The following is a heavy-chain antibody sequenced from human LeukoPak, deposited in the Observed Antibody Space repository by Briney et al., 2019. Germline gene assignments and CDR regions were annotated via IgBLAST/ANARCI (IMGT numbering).Heavy chain of an antibody. CDR3: ARTLGPYYYDTSGYP. Sequence: ASVRASCKASGYTFTTYNINWVRQASGQGLEWMGWLNPDSGKTGYAQKFQGRVTMTRNTSISTAYMELSSLRSEDTAVYFCARTLGPYYYDTSGYPWGQGTLVIVSS. CDR1: GYTFTTYN. D-gene: IGHD3-22*01. J-gene: IGHJ5*02. CDR2: LNPDSGKT. V-gene: IGHV1-8*01.